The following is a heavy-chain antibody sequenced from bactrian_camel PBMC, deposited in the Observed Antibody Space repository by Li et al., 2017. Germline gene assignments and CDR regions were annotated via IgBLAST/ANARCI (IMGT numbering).Heavy chain of an antibody. CDR1: GFTFSSYD. V-gene: IGHV3S40*01. CDR2: INSGSGST. CDR3: AAAKSLWAPTECRDLRQRDFPD. D-gene: IGHD7*01. Sequence: DVQLVESGGGLVQPGGSLRLSCAASGFTFSSYDMSWVRQAPGKGLEWVSAINSGSGSTFYSDQVKGRFTISQDSGKNTVYLQMDSLRPEDTAMYYCAAAKSLWAPTECRDLRQRDFPDWGQGTQVTVS. J-gene: IGHJ4*01.